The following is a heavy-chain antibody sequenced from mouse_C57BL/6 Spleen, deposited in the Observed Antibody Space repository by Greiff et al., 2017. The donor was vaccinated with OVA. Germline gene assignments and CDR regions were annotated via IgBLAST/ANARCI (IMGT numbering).Heavy chain of an antibody. J-gene: IGHJ4*01. Sequence: VQLKQPGPDLVKPSQSLSLTCSVTGYSITSGYFWNWIRQLPGNNLEWMDYIRYDGNTNYNPTLKNQITITSDTSKNQFFLKLNSVTTEDTATYYCAREYYCSSYVGYAMDYWGQGTSVTVSS. CDR3: AREYYCSSYVGYAMDY. D-gene: IGHD1-1*01. CDR1: GYSITSGYF. V-gene: IGHV3-6*01. CDR2: IRYDGNT.